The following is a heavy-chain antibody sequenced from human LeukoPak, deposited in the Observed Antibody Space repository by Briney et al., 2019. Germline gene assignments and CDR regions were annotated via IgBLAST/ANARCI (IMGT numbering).Heavy chain of an antibody. V-gene: IGHV1-18*01. Sequence: GASVKVSCKASGYTFTSYGISWVRQAPGQGLEWVGWISAYNGNTNYAQKLQGRVTMTTDTSTSTAYMELRSLRSDDTAVYYCARDLAGDIVVVPAAQSFDYWGQGTLVTVSS. CDR3: ARDLAGDIVVVPAAQSFDY. D-gene: IGHD2-2*01. J-gene: IGHJ4*02. CDR2: ISAYNGNT. CDR1: GYTFTSYG.